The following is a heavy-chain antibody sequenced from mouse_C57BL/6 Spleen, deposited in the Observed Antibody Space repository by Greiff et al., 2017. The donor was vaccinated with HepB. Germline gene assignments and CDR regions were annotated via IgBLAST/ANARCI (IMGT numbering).Heavy chain of an antibody. J-gene: IGHJ1*03. V-gene: IGHV1-80*01. CDR2: IYPGDGDT. CDR3: ARSDYYGSSHWYFDV. CDR1: GYAFSSYW. Sequence: QVQLQQSGAELVKPGASVKISCKASGYAFSSYWMNWVKQRPGKGLEWIGQIYPGDGDTNYNGKFKGKATLTADKSSSTAYMQLSSLTSEDSAGYFCARSDYYGSSHWYFDVWGKGTTVTVSS. D-gene: IGHD1-1*01.